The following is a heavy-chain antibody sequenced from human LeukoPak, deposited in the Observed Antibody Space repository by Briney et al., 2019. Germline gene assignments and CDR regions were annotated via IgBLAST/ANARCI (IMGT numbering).Heavy chain of an antibody. J-gene: IGHJ6*02. CDR2: IIPILGIA. Sequence: SVKVSCKASGGTFSSYAISWVRQAPGQGLEWMGRIIPILGIANYAQKFQGRVTITADKSTSTAYMELSSLRSEDTAVYYCAEGGVTGTTDFYYGMDVWGQGTTVTVSS. D-gene: IGHD1-7*01. CDR1: GGTFSSYA. CDR3: AEGGVTGTTDFYYGMDV. V-gene: IGHV1-69*04.